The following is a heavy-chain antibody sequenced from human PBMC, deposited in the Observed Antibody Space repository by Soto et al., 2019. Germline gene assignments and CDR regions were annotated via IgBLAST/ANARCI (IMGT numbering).Heavy chain of an antibody. CDR2: ITPFNGNT. CDR1: GYTLTYRY. V-gene: IGHV1-45*02. J-gene: IGHJ3*02. Sequence: SVKVSCKASGYTLTYRYLHWVRQAPGQALEWMGWITPFNGNTNYAQKFQDRVTITRDRSMSTAYMELSSLRSEDTAMFYCARSTAAVAFDIWGQGTMVTVS. D-gene: IGHD6-13*01. CDR3: ARSTAAVAFDI.